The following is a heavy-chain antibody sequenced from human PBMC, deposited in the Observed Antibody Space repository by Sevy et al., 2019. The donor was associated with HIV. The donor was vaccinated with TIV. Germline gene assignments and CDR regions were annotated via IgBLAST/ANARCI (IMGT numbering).Heavy chain of an antibody. V-gene: IGHV1-2*02. Sequence: ASVKVSCKASGYTFTGQYIHWVRQVPGQGLEWVGWVNPRNGGTKTAQSFEGRVTLTRDTSISTANLEMGSLTSDDTAVYFCARARLGPLGSLDSWGQGTLVTFSS. CDR2: VNPRNGGT. CDR1: GYTFTGQY. D-gene: IGHD3-10*01. J-gene: IGHJ4*02. CDR3: ARARLGPLGSLDS.